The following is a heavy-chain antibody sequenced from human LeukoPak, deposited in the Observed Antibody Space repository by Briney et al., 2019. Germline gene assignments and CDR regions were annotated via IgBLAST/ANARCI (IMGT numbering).Heavy chain of an antibody. CDR3: ARDRGWIQHDI. D-gene: IGHD5-18*01. J-gene: IGHJ3*02. CDR1: GFAFSDSW. V-gene: IGHV3-7*01. Sequence: GGSLRLACAASGFAFSDSWMTWIRQAPGKGLEWVAFIKGDGSAKKYVDSVKGRFTISRDNAKNSLFLQMNSLRAEDTAVYYCARDRGWIQHDIWGQGTMVTVSS. CDR2: IKGDGSAK.